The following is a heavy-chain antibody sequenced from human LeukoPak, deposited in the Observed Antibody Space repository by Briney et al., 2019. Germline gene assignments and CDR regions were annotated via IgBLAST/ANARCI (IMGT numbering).Heavy chain of an antibody. CDR2: INAGNGNT. V-gene: IGHV1-3*01. Sequence: ASVKVSCKASGYTFTSYAMHWVRQAPGQRLEWMGWINAGNGNTKYSQKLQGRVTITRDTSASTAYMELSSLRSEDTAVYYCAYGSGGSYYYYGMDVWGQGTTVTVSS. CDR3: AYGSGGSYYYYGMDV. D-gene: IGHD3-10*01. J-gene: IGHJ6*02. CDR1: GYTFTSYA.